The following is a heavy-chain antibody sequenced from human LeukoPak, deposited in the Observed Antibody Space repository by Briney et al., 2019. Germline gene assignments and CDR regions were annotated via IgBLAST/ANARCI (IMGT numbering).Heavy chain of an antibody. D-gene: IGHD6-6*01. CDR3: ANLSSFDYYCYYYMDV. CDR1: GGSISSSSYY. V-gene: IGHV4-39*01. J-gene: IGHJ6*03. CDR2: IYYSGST. Sequence: SETLSLTCTVSGGSISSSSYYWGWIRQPPGKGLEWIGSIYYSGSTYYNPSLKSRVTISVDTSKNQFSLKLSSVTAADTAVYYCANLSSFDYYCYYYMDVWGKGTTVTVSS.